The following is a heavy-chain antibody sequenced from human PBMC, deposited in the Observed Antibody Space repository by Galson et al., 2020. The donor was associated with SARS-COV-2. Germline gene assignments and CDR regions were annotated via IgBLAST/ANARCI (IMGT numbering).Heavy chain of an antibody. CDR1: GFTITSGFY. D-gene: IGHD1-26*01. V-gene: IGHV4-38-2*02. J-gene: IGHJ4*02. CDR2: IHHTGNS. CDR3: ARDRRDHWDNYFDY. Sequence: SETLSLTCTVSGFTITSGFYYGWLRQSPEKGLEWISSIHHTGNSDKTPSLKSRLTVSVDTSRNQFSLTLSSVTAADSAVYFCARDRRDHWDNYFDYWGQGVLGTVSP.